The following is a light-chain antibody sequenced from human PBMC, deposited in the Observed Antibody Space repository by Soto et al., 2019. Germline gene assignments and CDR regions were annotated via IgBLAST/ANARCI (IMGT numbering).Light chain of an antibody. CDR2: GAS. J-gene: IGKJ4*01. V-gene: IGKV3-15*01. CDR3: QQYNIWPPLT. Sequence: EIVMTQSPGTLSVSPGERVTLSCRASQSVRNNLAWYQQKPGQAPRLLIYGASTRATGIPGRFSGSGSGTEFTLIISSLQPEDFAVYYCQQYNIWPPLTFGGGTKVEIK. CDR1: QSVRNN.